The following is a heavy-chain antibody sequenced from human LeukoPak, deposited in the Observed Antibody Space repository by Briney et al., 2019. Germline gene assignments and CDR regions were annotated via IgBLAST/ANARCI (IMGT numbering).Heavy chain of an antibody. CDR1: GYTFTNFY. J-gene: IGHJ3*02. CDR3: ARDLPLGDYSAFDI. CDR2: INPSGGST. D-gene: IGHD4-17*01. Sequence: WASVKVSCKASGYTFTNFYMDWVRQAPGQGLEWMGRINPSGGSTSYAQKLQGRVTMTRDMSTSTVYMELSSLRSEDTAVYYCARDLPLGDYSAFDIWGQGTMVTVSS. V-gene: IGHV1-46*01.